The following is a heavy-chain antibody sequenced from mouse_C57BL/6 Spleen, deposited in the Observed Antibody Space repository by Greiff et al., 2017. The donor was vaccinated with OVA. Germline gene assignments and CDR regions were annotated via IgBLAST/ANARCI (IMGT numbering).Heavy chain of an antibody. J-gene: IGHJ2*01. CDR3: ALRNYYGSNYYFDY. Sequence: QVHVKQSGPELVKPGASVKLSCKASGYTFTSYDINWVKQRPGQGLEWIGWIYPRDGSTKYNEKFKGKATLTVDTSSSTAYMELHSLTSEDSAVYFCALRNYYGSNYYFDYWGQGTTLTVSS. CDR1: GYTFTSYD. CDR2: IYPRDGST. D-gene: IGHD1-1*01. V-gene: IGHV1-85*01.